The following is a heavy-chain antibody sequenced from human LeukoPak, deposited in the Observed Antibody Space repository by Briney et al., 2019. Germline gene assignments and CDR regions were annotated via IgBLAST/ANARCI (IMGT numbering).Heavy chain of an antibody. CDR1: GFTFSSYW. J-gene: IGHJ3*01. CDR3: ARGSGWAFDV. V-gene: IGHV3-7*04. D-gene: IGHD6-19*01. CDR2: IKKDGSAK. Sequence: AGGSLGLSCAASGFTFSSYWMTWVRQAPGKGLEWVAIIKKDGSAKYYVDSVRGRFTISRDNAEDSLYLQLNSLRVEDTAVYYCARGSGWAFDVWGQGTMVTVSS.